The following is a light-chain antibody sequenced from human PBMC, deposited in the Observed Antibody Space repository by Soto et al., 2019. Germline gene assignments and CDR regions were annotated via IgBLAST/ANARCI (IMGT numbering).Light chain of an antibody. CDR3: QQSYTVPRT. CDR1: QSISSY. V-gene: IGKV1-39*01. J-gene: IGKJ3*01. CDR2: AAS. Sequence: DIQMTQSPSSLTASVGDRVTITCRESQSISSYFKWYQQKPGTAPKVLIYAASTLQSGVPSRFSGSGSGTDFTLTISTLQPEDFATYYCQQSYTVPRTFGPGTKLEI.